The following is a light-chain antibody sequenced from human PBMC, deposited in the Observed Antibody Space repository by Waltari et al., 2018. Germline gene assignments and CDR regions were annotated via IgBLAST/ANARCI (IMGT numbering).Light chain of an antibody. Sequence: IVLTQSPATLSLSPGERATLSCRASQSVSSYLAWYQQKPGQAPRLHIYDASTRATGLPARFSGSGSGTDFTLTISSLEPEDFAVYYCQHRGHWPPDATFGPGTKVDIK. CDR2: DAS. CDR1: QSVSSY. V-gene: IGKV3-11*01. CDR3: QHRGHWPPDAT. J-gene: IGKJ3*01.